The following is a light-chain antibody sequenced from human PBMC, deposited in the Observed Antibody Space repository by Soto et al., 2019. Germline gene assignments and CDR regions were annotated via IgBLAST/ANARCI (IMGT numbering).Light chain of an antibody. CDR3: QLYNSYST. CDR2: KAS. Sequence: DIQMTQSPSTLSASVGDRVTITCRASQSISSWLAWYQQKPGKAPKLLIYKASSLQSGVPSRFSSSGSGTEFTLTVSSLQPDDFATYYCQLYNSYSTFGQGTKVEIK. V-gene: IGKV1-5*03. J-gene: IGKJ1*01. CDR1: QSISSW.